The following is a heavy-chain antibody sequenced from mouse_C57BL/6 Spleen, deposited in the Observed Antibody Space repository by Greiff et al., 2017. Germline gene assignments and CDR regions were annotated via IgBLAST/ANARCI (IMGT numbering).Heavy chain of an antibody. D-gene: IGHD3-2*02. CDR1: GYTFTDHT. V-gene: IGHV1-78*01. Sequence: VQLQQSDAELVKPGASVKISCTVSGYTFTDHTIHWMKQRPEQGLEWIGYIYPRDGSTKYNEQFKGKATLTADKSSSTAYMQLNSLTSEDSAVYFCASPDSSGYLYAMDYWGQGTSVTVSS. J-gene: IGHJ4*01. CDR2: IYPRDGST. CDR3: ASPDSSGYLYAMDY.